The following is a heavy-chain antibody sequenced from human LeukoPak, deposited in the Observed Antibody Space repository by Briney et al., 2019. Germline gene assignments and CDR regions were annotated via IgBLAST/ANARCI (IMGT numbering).Heavy chain of an antibody. CDR1: GGSISSGSYH. J-gene: IGHJ5*02. D-gene: IGHD4-17*01. V-gene: IGHV4-39*01. CDR2: MYYSGNT. Sequence: SETLSLTCTVSGGSISSGSYHWGWIRQPPGKGLEWIGSMYYSGNTYYNPSLKSRVTISVDTSKNQFSLKLSSVTAADTAVYYCARRLRYGLDWFDPWGQGTLVTVSS. CDR3: ARRLRYGLDWFDP.